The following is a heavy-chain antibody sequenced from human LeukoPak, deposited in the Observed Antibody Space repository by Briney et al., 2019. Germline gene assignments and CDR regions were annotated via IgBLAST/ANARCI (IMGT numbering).Heavy chain of an antibody. CDR1: GYTFTAYY. V-gene: IGHV1-2*02. CDR3: AIAYCSGGSCYNMDF. J-gene: IGHJ4*02. CDR2: INPNSGGT. D-gene: IGHD2-15*01. Sequence: ASVKVSCKASGYTFTAYYMHWVRQAPGQGLEWMGWINPNSGGTNYAQKFQGRVTMTRDTSISTAYMELSRLKSDDTAVYYCAIAYCSGGSCYNMDFWGQGTLVTVSS.